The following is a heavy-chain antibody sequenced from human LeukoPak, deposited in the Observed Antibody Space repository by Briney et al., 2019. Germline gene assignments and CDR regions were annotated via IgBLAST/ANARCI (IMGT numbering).Heavy chain of an antibody. J-gene: IGHJ5*02. V-gene: IGHV3-21*01. CDR3: ARDSDYEIVDP. CDR2: ISSSSSYI. Sequence: GGSLRLSCAASGFTFSSYSMNWVRQAPGKGLEWVSSISSSSSYIYYADSVKGRFIISRDNAMNTLYLQMNSLRAEDTAVYYCARDSDYEIVDPWGQGTLVTVSS. D-gene: IGHD5-12*01. CDR1: GFTFSSYS.